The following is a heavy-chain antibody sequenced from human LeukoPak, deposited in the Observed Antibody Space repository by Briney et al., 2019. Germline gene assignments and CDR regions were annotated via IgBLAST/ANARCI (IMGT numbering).Heavy chain of an antibody. V-gene: IGHV3-11*01. CDR1: GFTFSDYY. Sequence: PGGSLRLPCAASGFTFSDYYMSWIRQAPGKGLEWVSYISSSGSTIYYADSVKGRFTISRDNAKNSLYLQMNSLRAEDTAVYYCARDPGRHYYDSSGPGDAFDIWGQGTMVTVSS. J-gene: IGHJ3*02. CDR2: ISSSGSTI. CDR3: ARDPGRHYYDSSGPGDAFDI. D-gene: IGHD3-22*01.